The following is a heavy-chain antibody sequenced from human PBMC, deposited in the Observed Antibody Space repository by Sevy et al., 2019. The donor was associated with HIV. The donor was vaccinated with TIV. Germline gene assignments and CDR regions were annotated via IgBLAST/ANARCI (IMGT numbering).Heavy chain of an antibody. Sequence: GGSLRLSCAASGFAFYDYSMSWIRQAPGKGLEWVATLSFGCGKINYADSVKGRFSISRDNSKNSFYLEMDNLRVEDTALYYCAREGCTRPHDYWGQGTRVTVSS. V-gene: IGHV3-23*01. J-gene: IGHJ4*02. CDR2: LSFGCGKI. D-gene: IGHD2-8*01. CDR1: GFAFYDYS. CDR3: AREGCTRPHDY.